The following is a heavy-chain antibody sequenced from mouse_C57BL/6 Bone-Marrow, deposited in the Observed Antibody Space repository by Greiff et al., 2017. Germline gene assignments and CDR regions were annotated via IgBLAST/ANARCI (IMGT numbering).Heavy chain of an antibody. CDR3: ARWDYSPLYAMDY. CDR2: ISYSGST. V-gene: IGHV3-8*01. J-gene: IGHJ4*01. Sequence: EVKLVESGPGLAKPSQTLSLTCSVTGYSITSDYWNWIRKFPGNKLEYMGYISYSGSTYYNPSLKSRISITRDTSKNQYYLQLNTVTTEDTATYYCARWDYSPLYAMDYWGQGTSVTVSS. CDR1: GYSITSDY. D-gene: IGHD2-12*01.